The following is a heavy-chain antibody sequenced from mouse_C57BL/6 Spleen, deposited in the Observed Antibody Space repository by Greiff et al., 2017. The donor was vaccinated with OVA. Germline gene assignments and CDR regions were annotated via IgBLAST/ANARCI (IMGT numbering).Heavy chain of an antibody. D-gene: IGHD2-4*01. CDR3: AGHDYDAREYYFDY. V-gene: IGHV5-17*01. Sequence: EVQLQESGGGLVKPGGSLKLSCAASGFTFSDYGMHWVRQAPEKGLEWVAYISSGSSTIYYADTVKGRFTISRDNAKNTLFLQMTSLRSEDTAMYYCAGHDYDAREYYFDYWGQGTTLTVSS. CDR1: GFTFSDYG. J-gene: IGHJ2*01. CDR2: ISSGSSTI.